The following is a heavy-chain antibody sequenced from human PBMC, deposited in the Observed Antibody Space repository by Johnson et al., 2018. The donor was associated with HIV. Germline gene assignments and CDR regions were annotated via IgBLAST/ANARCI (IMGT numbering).Heavy chain of an antibody. V-gene: IGHV3-13*01. CDR1: GFNLSTYD. J-gene: IGHJ3*02. D-gene: IGHD3-10*01. CDR3: SRERRGGAFDI. Sequence: VQLVESGGGLVQPGGSLRLSCSTSGFNLSTYDMHWVRQATGKGLEWVSAIGSAGDTYYPGFVKGRFTISRENAKNSLYLQMNSLRAGDTAVYYCSRERRGGAFDIWGPGTMVTVSS. CDR2: IGSAGDT.